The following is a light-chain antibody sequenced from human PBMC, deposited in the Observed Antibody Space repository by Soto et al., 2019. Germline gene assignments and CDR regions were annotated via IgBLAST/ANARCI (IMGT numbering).Light chain of an antibody. J-gene: IGKJ5*01. CDR3: QQYTNWPPIT. V-gene: IGKV3-15*01. Sequence: EIVMTQSPATLSVSPGGRATLSCRASQSISDTLAWYQQKPGQAPRLLIYSASRRATGFPARFSGSGSGADFTLTISNLQSEDFAVYYCQQYTNWPPITFGQGTRLEIK. CDR1: QSISDT. CDR2: SAS.